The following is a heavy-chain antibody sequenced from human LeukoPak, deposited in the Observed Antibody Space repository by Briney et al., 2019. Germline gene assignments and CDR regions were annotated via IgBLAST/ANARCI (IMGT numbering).Heavy chain of an antibody. CDR3: ARAAVVVAATEPNWFDP. J-gene: IGHJ5*02. Sequence: GESLKISCTGSGYSFATYWIAWVRQMPGKGLEWMGIIYPADSNTRYSPSFKGQVTISVDKSISTAYLQWSSLKASDTAMYYCARAAVVVAATEPNWFDPWGQGTLVTVSS. V-gene: IGHV5-51*01. CDR2: IYPADSNT. D-gene: IGHD2-15*01. CDR1: GYSFATYW.